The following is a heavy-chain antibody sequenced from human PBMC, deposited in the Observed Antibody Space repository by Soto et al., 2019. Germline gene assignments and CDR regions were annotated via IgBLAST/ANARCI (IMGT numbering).Heavy chain of an antibody. Sequence: QVQLVESGGGVVQPGRSLRLSCAASGFTFSSYAMHWVRQAQGKGLEWVAVISYDGSNKYYADSVKGRFTISRDNSKNTLYLQMNSLRPEDTAVYYCARDEIQVSWAYGMEVWGQGTTVTVSS. J-gene: IGHJ6*02. D-gene: IGHD5-18*01. CDR2: ISYDGSNK. CDR1: GFTFSSYA. V-gene: IGHV3-30-3*01. CDR3: ARDEIQVSWAYGMEV.